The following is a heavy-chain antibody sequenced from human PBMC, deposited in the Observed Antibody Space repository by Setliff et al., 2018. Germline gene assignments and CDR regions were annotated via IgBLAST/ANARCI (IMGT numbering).Heavy chain of an antibody. Sequence: ASVKVSCKASGNTFTGYYIHWLRQAPGQGLEWMGCINPNSGDTTFAQKFQGRVTITRDTSNSTDYMDLSWLTSDDTAVYYCAREKFYYDGSGYYFDYWGQGTLVTVSS. CDR2: INPNSGDT. CDR3: AREKFYYDGSGYYFDY. J-gene: IGHJ4*02. CDR1: GNTFTGYY. V-gene: IGHV1-2*02. D-gene: IGHD3-22*01.